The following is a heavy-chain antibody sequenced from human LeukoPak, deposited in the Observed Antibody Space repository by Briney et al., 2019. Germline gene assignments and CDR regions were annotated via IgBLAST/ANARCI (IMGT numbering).Heavy chain of an antibody. V-gene: IGHV4-59*08. CDR2: IYYSGST. CDR1: GGSISSYY. J-gene: IGHJ4*02. CDR3: ARQWTGSSGYYADY. D-gene: IGHD3-22*01. Sequence: PSETLSLTCTVSGGSISSYYWSWIRQPPGKGLEWIGYIYYSGSTNYNPSLKSRVTISVDTSKNQFSLKLSSVTAADTAVYYCARQWTGSSGYYADYWGQGTLVTVSS.